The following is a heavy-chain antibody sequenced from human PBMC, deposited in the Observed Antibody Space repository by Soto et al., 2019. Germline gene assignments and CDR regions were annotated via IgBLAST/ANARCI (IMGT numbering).Heavy chain of an antibody. Sequence: SQTLSLTCAISGDSVSSNSAAWTWIRQSPSRGLEWLGRTYYRSKWYNDYAVSVKSRITVSPDTSKNQFSLQLNSVTPEDTAVYYCARNLKTNFDYWGQGTLVTVSS. V-gene: IGHV6-1*01. CDR3: ARNLKTNFDY. J-gene: IGHJ4*02. CDR1: GDSVSSNSAA. CDR2: TYYRSKWYN.